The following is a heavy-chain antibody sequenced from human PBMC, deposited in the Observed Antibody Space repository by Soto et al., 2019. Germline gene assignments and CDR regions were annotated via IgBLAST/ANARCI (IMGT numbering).Heavy chain of an antibody. Sequence: EVQLVQSGGGLIQPGGSLRLSCAASGFTVGSNYMTWVRQAPGKGLEWVSLIYSSNSAYYADSVKGRFTISRDNAKNSLFLQMNSLRAEDTAVYSCARGGAGWFGELFGPIDYWGQGTLVTVSS. CDR1: GFTVGSNY. V-gene: IGHV3-53*01. J-gene: IGHJ4*02. D-gene: IGHD3-10*01. CDR2: IYSSNSA. CDR3: ARGGAGWFGELFGPIDY.